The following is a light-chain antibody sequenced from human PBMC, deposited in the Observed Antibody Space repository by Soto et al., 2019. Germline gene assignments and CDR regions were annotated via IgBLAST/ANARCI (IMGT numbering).Light chain of an antibody. CDR2: VNS. J-gene: IGLJ2*01. V-gene: IGLV1-40*01. CDR3: QSYDSSLSAVV. CDR1: SSNIGAGYD. Sequence: QPVLTQPPSVSGAPGQRVTISCTGSSSNIGAGYDVHWYQQLPGTAPKLLIYVNSNRPSGVPDRFSGSKSGTSASLAITGLQAEDEDYYYCQSYDSSLSAVVFGGGTKLTVL.